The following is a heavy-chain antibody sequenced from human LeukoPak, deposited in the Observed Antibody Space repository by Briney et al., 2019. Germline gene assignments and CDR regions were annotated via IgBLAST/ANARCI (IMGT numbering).Heavy chain of an antibody. D-gene: IGHD3-22*01. CDR1: GITLSNYG. CDR3: AKRGVVIRVILVGFHKEAYYFDS. CDR2: ISGSGGGT. Sequence: GGSLRLSCAVSGITLSNYGMSWVRQAPGKGLEWVAGISGSGGGTNYADSVKGRFTIPRDNPKNTLYLQMNSLRAEDTAVYFCAKRGVVIRVILVGFHKEAYYFDSWGQGALVTVSS. J-gene: IGHJ4*02. V-gene: IGHV3-23*01.